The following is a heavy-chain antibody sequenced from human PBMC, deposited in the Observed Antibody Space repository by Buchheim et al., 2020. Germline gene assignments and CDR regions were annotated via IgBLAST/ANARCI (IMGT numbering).Heavy chain of an antibody. CDR3: ARVWSSGSYRWVFDY. CDR1: GFTFSDYY. V-gene: IGHV3-11*01. J-gene: IGHJ4*02. D-gene: IGHD3-10*01. CDR2: STTSGTTV. Sequence: QVQLVESGGGLVKPGGSLRLSCAASGFTFSDYYMSWIRQAPGKGLQWISSSTTSGTTVDYADSVKGRFTVSRDNTKNSLYLQMNNLRAEDTAVYYCARVWSSGSYRWVFDYWGQGT.